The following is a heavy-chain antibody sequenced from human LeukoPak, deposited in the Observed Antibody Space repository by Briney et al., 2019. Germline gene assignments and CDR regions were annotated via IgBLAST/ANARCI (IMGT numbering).Heavy chain of an antibody. CDR1: GGSISTYY. D-gene: IGHD4-11*01. Sequence: SETLSLTCTLSGGSISTYYWSWIRQPPGKGLEWIGYIYYSGSTNYNPSLKSRVTISVDTSKNQFSLKLSSVTAADTAVYYCARAAGDYSWYFDLWGRGTLVTVSS. CDR3: ARAAGDYSWYFDL. V-gene: IGHV4-59*01. J-gene: IGHJ2*01. CDR2: IYYSGST.